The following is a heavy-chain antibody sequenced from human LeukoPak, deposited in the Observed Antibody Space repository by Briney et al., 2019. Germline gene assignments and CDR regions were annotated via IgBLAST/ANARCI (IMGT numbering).Heavy chain of an antibody. CDR2: IYTSGST. V-gene: IGHV4-4*09. J-gene: IGHJ4*02. CDR3: ARHDSSGYSPQFDY. Sequence: SETLSLTCTVSGGSINSYYWSWIRQPPGKGLEWIGYIYTSGSTNYNPSLKSRVTISVDTSKNQFSLKLSSVTAADTAVYYCARHDSSGYSPQFDYWGQGTLVTVSS. D-gene: IGHD3-22*01. CDR1: GGSINSYY.